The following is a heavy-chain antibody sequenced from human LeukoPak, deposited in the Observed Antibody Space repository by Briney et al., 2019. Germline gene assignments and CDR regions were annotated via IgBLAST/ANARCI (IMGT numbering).Heavy chain of an antibody. D-gene: IGHD2-2*01. CDR2: IRYDGSNK. CDR3: AKAPPAAIEEDDY. V-gene: IGHV3-30*02. Sequence: GGFLRLSCAASGFTFSSYGMHWVRQAPGKGLEWVAFIRYDGSNKYYADSVKGRFTISRDNSKNTLYLQMNSLRAEDTAVYYCAKAPPAAIEEDDYWGQGTLVTVSS. CDR1: GFTFSSYG. J-gene: IGHJ4*02.